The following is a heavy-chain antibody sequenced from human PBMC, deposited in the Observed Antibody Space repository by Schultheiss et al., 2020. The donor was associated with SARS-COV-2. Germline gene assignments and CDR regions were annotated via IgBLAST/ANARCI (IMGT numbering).Heavy chain of an antibody. J-gene: IGHJ3*02. D-gene: IGHD4-17*01. CDR1: GITFDDYA. CDR3: ARVGEGSFDI. V-gene: IGHV4-59*01. Sequence: VSLILDCAASGITFDDYAMHWVRQAPGKGLEWIGEIYHSGSSSYNPSLKSRVTISVDTSKNQFSLKVSSVTAADTAVYYCARVGEGSFDIWGQGTMVTVSS. CDR2: IYHSGSS.